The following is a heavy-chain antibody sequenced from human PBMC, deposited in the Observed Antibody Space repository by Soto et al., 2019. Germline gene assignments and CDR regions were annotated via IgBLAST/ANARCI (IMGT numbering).Heavy chain of an antibody. D-gene: IGHD2-8*02. V-gene: IGHV3-48*03. J-gene: IGHJ4*02. CDR3: ARWYCTSSACHLNYGY. CDR2: ITSTGSTR. CDR1: GFTLSSYE. Sequence: EGQLVESGGDLVQPGGSLRLSCAASGFTLSSYEMNWVRQTPGKGLECVSDITSTGSTRYYADSVKGRFTISRDNAKNYLYLQLNSLRAEDTAVYYWARWYCTSSACHLNYGYWGQGNLVTVSS.